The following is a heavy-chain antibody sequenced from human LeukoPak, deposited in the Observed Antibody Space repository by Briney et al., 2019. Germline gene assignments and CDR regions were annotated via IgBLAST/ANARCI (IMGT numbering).Heavy chain of an antibody. CDR3: ARDREYSSSAFYWFDP. D-gene: IGHD6-6*01. V-gene: IGHV1-2*02. CDR1: GYTFTGYY. Sequence: ASVKVSCKASGYTFTGYYMHWVRQAPGHGLEWMGWINPYSGGTNYAQKFQGRVTMTRDTSISTAYMELSRLRSDDTAVYYCARDREYSSSAFYWFDPWGQGTLVTVSS. CDR2: INPYSGGT. J-gene: IGHJ5*02.